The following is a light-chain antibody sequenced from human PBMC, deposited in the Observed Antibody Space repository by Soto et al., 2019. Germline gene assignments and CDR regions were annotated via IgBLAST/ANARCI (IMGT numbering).Light chain of an antibody. CDR3: SSYTTTTTLIK. J-gene: IGLJ2*01. CDR2: EVS. CDR1: SSDFASYNF. V-gene: IGLV2-14*01. Sequence: QSALTQPASVSGSPGQSITISCTGTSSDFASYNFVSWYQHYPGKAPKLIIYEVSNRPLGVSHRFSASKSGNTASLTISGLQAEDEADYYCSSYTTTTTLIKFGGGTKLTVL.